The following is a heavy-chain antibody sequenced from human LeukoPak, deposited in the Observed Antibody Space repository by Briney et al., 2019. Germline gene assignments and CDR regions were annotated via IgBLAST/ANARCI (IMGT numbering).Heavy chain of an antibody. D-gene: IGHD2-15*01. CDR1: GFTFSSYA. Sequence: GRSLRLSCAASGFTFSSYAMHWVRQAPGKGLEWGAVISYDGSNKYYADSVKGRFTISRDNSKNTLYLQMNSLRAEDTAVYYCAREGLYCSGGSCYFDYWGQGTLVTVSS. CDR2: ISYDGSNK. CDR3: AREGLYCSGGSCYFDY. J-gene: IGHJ4*02. V-gene: IGHV3-30-3*01.